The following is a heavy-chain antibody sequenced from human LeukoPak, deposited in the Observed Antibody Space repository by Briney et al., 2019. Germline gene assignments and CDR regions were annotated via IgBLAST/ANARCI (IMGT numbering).Heavy chain of an antibody. Sequence: ASVKVSCKASGYTFTSYGISWVRQAPGQGLEWMGWISAYNGNTNYAQKFQGRVTMTRDTSISTAYMELSRLRSDDTAVYYCAREGGYDSSGYYNGYWGQGTLVTVSS. CDR1: GYTFTSYG. J-gene: IGHJ4*02. V-gene: IGHV1-18*01. CDR2: ISAYNGNT. CDR3: AREGGYDSSGYYNGY. D-gene: IGHD3-22*01.